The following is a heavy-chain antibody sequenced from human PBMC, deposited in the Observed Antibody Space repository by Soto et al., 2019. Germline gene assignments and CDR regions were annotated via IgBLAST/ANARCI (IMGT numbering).Heavy chain of an antibody. Sequence: QVQLVESGGGVAQPGRSLRLSCAASGLTFSGYGMHWVRQAPGKGLEWVAVISYDGSNRYYADSVKGRFTISRDNSKTTLFLEMNSLRAEDAAVYYCPKDRWRAATGTGILDYWGQGSLVAVSS. CDR3: PKDRWRAATGTGILDY. CDR1: GLTFSGYG. J-gene: IGHJ4*02. D-gene: IGHD6-13*01. CDR2: ISYDGSNR. V-gene: IGHV3-30*18.